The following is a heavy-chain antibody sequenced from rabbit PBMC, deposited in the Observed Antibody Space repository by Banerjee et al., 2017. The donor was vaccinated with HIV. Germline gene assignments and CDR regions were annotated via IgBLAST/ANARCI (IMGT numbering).Heavy chain of an antibody. CDR3: AKMGSVSDLEL. D-gene: IGHD3-1*01. CDR1: GFSFSSNVW. J-gene: IGHJ4*01. CDR2: IYAGSSGVT. V-gene: IGHV1S45*01. Sequence: QEQLVESGGDLVKPGASLTLTCTASGFSFSSNVWICWVRQTPGKGLEWIACIYAGSSGVTYYASWAKGRFTISKTSSTTVTLQTTSLTAADTATYFCAKMGSVSDLELWGPGTLVTVS.